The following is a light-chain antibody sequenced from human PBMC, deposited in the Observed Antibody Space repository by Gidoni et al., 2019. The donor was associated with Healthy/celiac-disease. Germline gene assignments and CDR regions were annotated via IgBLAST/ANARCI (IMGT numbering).Light chain of an antibody. V-gene: IGKV1-39*01. Sequence: LQVTQSPSSLSASVGDRVTIPCRASQSISSYLHWYQQKPGKAPKLLIYAASSLQTGVPSRFSGSGSGTDFTLTISSLQPEDFAVYYCQQSNSTPPGFGQGTKVDIK. CDR2: AAS. CDR3: QQSNSTPPG. J-gene: IGKJ1*01. CDR1: QSISSY.